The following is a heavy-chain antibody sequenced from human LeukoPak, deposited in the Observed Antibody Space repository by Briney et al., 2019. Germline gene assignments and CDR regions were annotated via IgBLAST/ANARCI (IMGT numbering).Heavy chain of an antibody. Sequence: GGSLRLSCAASGFTFSSYAMSWVRQAPGRGLEWVSTISDSDDSTNYADSVKGRFTISRDNSKNTLYLQMNSLRADDTAVYYCAKRSMLRGGHFDYWGQGTLVTVSS. CDR1: GFTFSSYA. CDR2: ISDSDDST. D-gene: IGHD3-10*01. J-gene: IGHJ4*02. CDR3: AKRSMLRGGHFDY. V-gene: IGHV3-23*01.